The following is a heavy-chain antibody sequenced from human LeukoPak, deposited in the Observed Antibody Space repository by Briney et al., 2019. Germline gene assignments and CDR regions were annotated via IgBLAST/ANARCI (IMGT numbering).Heavy chain of an antibody. J-gene: IGHJ6*02. CDR3: ARDEGTNYYYYGMDV. CDR1: GFIFSRYW. CDR2: INGDETST. V-gene: IGHV3-74*01. Sequence: PGGSLRLSCAASGFIFSRYWMYWVRQAPGKGLVWVSHINGDETSTNYADFVEGRFTIPRDNAKNSLYLQMNSLRAEDTAVYYCARDEGTNYYYYGMDVWGQGTTVTVSS.